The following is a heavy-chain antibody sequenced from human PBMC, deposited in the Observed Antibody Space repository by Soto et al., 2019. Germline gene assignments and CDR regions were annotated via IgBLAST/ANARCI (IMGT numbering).Heavy chain of an antibody. V-gene: IGHV3-21*01. CDR2: ISSNSAYI. J-gene: IGHJ5*02. CDR3: TRDASRDSSARGWFDP. CDR1: GFTFRSFT. Sequence: PGGSLRLSCAASGFTFRSFTMNWVRQAPGKGLEWVSTISSNSAYISYTAALRGRFTISRDNAKNSLHLQMNSLRAEDTAVYYCTRDASRDSSARGWFDPWGPGTLVTVSP. D-gene: IGHD6-13*01.